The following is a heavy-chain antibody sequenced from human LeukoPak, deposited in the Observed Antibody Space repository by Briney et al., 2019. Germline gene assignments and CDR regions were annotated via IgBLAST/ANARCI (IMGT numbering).Heavy chain of an antibody. CDR3: ARHFGLAYSSGWSGGLDY. D-gene: IGHD6-19*01. CDR1: GYSFTSYW. CDR2: IYPGDSDT. J-gene: IGHJ4*02. V-gene: IGHV5-51*01. Sequence: GESLQISCKGSGYSFTSYWIGWVRQMPGKGLEWMGIIYPGDSDTKYSPSFQGQVTISADKSISTAYLQWSSLKASDTAMYCCARHFGLAYSSGWSGGLDYWGQGTLVTVSS.